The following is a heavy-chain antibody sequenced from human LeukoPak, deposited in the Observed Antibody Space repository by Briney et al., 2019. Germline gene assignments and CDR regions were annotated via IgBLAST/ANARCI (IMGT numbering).Heavy chain of an antibody. CDR2: IDEKRRT. J-gene: IGHJ6*03. V-gene: IGHV4-34*01. CDR3: ARHGVPYTWYPYSYYCMDV. D-gene: IGHD3-3*01. Sequence: SETLSLTCSGYGFSSYHSCSWVRQPPGEGVEWMGEIDEKRRTSYSPTLTSRVTMTVDTSKNQFYLKLSSVTAADTAVYFCARHGVPYTWYPYSYYCMDVWGKGTSVTVSS. CDR1: GFSSYHS.